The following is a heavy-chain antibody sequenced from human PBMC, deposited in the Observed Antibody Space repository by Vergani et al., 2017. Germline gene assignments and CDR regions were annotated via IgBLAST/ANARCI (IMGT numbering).Heavy chain of an antibody. CDR2: ISGSGGST. V-gene: IGHV3-23*01. D-gene: IGHD3-10*01. Sequence: EVQLLESGGGLVQPGGSLRLSCAASGFTFSSYAMSWVRQAPGKGLEWVSAISGSGGSTYYADSLKGRFTISRDNSKNTLYLQMNSLRAEDTAVYYCAKVSRRITMVRGVAKAYWGQGTLVTVSS. CDR1: GFTFSSYA. CDR3: AKVSRRITMVRGVAKAY. J-gene: IGHJ4*02.